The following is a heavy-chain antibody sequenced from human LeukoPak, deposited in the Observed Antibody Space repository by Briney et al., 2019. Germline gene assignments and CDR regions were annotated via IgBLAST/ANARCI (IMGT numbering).Heavy chain of an antibody. CDR1: GFTFSSYS. CDR3: ARDRGEAYGEDYYYYGMDV. J-gene: IGHJ6*02. CDR2: ISSSSSYI. V-gene: IGHV3-21*01. D-gene: IGHD4-17*01. Sequence: GGSLRLSCAASGFTFSSYSMNWVRQVPGKGLEWVSSISSSSSYIYYADSVKGRFTISRDNAKNSLYLQMNSLRAEDTAVYYCARDRGEAYGEDYYYYGMDVWGQGTTVTVSS.